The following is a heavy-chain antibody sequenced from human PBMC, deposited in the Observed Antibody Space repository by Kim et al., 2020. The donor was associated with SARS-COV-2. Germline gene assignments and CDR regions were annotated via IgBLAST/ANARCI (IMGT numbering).Heavy chain of an antibody. CDR1: GGSISSSSYY. D-gene: IGHD3-10*01. CDR2: IYYSGST. Sequence: SETLSLTCTVSGGSISSSSYYWGWIRQPPGKGLEWIGSIYYSGSTYYNPSLKSRVTISVDTSKNQFSLKLSSVTAADTAVYYCARWTFGESLSQWGRYFDYWGQGTLVTVSS. CDR3: ARWTFGESLSQWGRYFDY. J-gene: IGHJ4*02. V-gene: IGHV4-39*01.